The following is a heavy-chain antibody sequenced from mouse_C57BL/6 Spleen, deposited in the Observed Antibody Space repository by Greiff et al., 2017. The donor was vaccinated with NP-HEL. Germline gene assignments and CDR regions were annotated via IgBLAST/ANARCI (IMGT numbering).Heavy chain of an antibody. CDR2: INPNNGGT. V-gene: IGHV1-26*01. Sequence: EVQLQQSGPELVKPGASVKISCKASGYTFTDYYMNWVKQSHGKSLEWIGDINPNNGGTSYNQKFKGKATLTVDKSSSTAYMELRNLTSEYSAVYYCARDFTYYFDYRGQGTTLTVSS. J-gene: IGHJ2*01. CDR3: ARDFTYYFDY. CDR1: GYTFTDYY.